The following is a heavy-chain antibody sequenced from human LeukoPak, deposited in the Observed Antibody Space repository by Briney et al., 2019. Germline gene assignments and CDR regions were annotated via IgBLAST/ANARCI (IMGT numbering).Heavy chain of an antibody. CDR3: ARDPSNSGYDYLYYFDY. V-gene: IGHV1-2*02. J-gene: IGHJ4*02. CDR1: GYTFTGYY. CDR2: INPDNGGT. D-gene: IGHD5-12*01. Sequence: GASVKVSCKASGYTFTGYYMHWVRQAPGQGLERMGWINPDNGGTKYAQKFQGRVTMTRDMSISTAYMELSRLRSDDTAVYYCARDPSNSGYDYLYYFDYWGQGTLVTVSS.